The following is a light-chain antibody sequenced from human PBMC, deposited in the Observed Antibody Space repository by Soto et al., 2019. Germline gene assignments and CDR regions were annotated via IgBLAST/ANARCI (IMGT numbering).Light chain of an antibody. Sequence: EIVLTQSPATLSLSPGERATLSCRASQSISSHLAWYQQKPGQAPRLLIYGASNRATGIPARFSGSWSGTDFTLTISILEPEDFSVYYCQQRINWPLTFGGGTKVEIK. CDR1: QSISSH. CDR2: GAS. V-gene: IGKV3-11*01. J-gene: IGKJ4*01. CDR3: QQRINWPLT.